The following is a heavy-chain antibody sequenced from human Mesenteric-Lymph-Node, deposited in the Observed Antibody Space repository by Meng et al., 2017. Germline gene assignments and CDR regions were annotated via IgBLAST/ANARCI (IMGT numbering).Heavy chain of an antibody. CDR2: MSYDGSNE. J-gene: IGHJ4*02. D-gene: IGHD6-19*01. CDR1: GFTFSSYA. Sequence: GESLKISCAASGFTFSSYAMYWVRQAPGKGLEWVAVMSYDGSNEYYVDSVKGRFTISRDNSKNTLYLQMNSLRAEDTAVYYCARGYRVAVTTTIFYWGQGTLVTVSS. V-gene: IGHV3-30*04. CDR3: ARGYRVAVTTTIFY.